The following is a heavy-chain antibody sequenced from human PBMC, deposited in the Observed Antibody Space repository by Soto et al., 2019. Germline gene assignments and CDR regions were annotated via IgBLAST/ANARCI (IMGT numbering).Heavy chain of an antibody. CDR1: GISLSTSGVG. CDR2: VYWNDDK. J-gene: IGHJ3*02. CDR3: PRGMAPIPFFTFDI. Sequence: SGPTLVNPTHTLTLTCTLSGISLSTSGVGLGWIRQTPGKALDWLALVYWNDDKHYSPSLKSRLTITKDTSKNQAVLTMTNMGPFNKATYYCPRGMAPIPFFTFDILGQRTVVAVSS. D-gene: IGHD2-21*01. V-gene: IGHV2-5*01.